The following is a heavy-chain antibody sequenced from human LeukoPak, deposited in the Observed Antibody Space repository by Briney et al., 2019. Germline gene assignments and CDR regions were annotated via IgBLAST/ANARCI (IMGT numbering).Heavy chain of an antibody. Sequence: PGRSLRLSCGASGFTFSSYGMHWVRQAPGKGLEWVAVISYDGSKKYYADSVRGRFTISRDNSKNTLYLQMNSLRAEDTAVYYCAKDSEGLGYCSSTSCYTYFQHWGQGTLVTVSS. CDR2: ISYDGSKK. CDR3: AKDSEGLGYCSSTSCYTYFQH. V-gene: IGHV3-30*18. CDR1: GFTFSSYG. J-gene: IGHJ1*01. D-gene: IGHD2-2*02.